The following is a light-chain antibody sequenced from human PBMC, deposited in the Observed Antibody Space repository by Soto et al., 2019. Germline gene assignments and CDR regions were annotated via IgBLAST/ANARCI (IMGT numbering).Light chain of an antibody. CDR1: SSNNGSNT. CDR2: SNN. J-gene: IGLJ1*01. V-gene: IGLV1-44*01. CDR3: AAWDDSLNALV. Sequence: QSVLSQPPSASGTPGQMVTIPCSGSSSNNGSNTVSWYQQVPGTAPKLLIYSNNQRPSGVPDRFSGSKSGTSASLATSGLQSEDEADYYCAAWDDSLNALVFGTGTKVTVL.